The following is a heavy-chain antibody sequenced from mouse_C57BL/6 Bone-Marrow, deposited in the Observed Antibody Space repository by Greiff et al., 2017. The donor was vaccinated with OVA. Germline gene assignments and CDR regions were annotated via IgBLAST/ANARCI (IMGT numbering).Heavy chain of an antibody. J-gene: IGHJ2*01. V-gene: IGHV5-17*01. CDR3: ARPRWLGSYFDY. CDR1: GFTFSDYG. CDR2: ISSGSSTI. D-gene: IGHD1-1*02. Sequence: DVKLVESGGGLVKPGGSLKLSCAASGFTFSDYGMHWVRQAPEKGLEWVAYISSGSSTIYYADTVKGRFTISRDNAKNTLFLQMTSLRSEDTAMYYCARPRWLGSYFDYWGQGTTLTVSS.